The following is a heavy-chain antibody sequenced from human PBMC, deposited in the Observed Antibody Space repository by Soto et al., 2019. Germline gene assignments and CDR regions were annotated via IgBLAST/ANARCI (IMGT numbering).Heavy chain of an antibody. V-gene: IGHV3-7*01. CDR1: GFTFSSYW. J-gene: IGHJ4*02. Sequence: EVQLVESGGGLVQPGGSLRLSCAASGFTFSSYWMSWVRQAPGKGLERVANIKQDGSEKYYVDSVKGRFTISRDNANNSLYLQMNSLSAEDTAVYYCAREVDYSFDYWGQGTLVTVSS. CDR2: IKQDGSEK. CDR3: AREVDYSFDY. D-gene: IGHD2-2*01.